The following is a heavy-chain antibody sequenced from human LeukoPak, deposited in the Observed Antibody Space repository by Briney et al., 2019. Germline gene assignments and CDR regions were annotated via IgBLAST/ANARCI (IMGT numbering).Heavy chain of an antibody. D-gene: IGHD2-2*02. CDR2: IDHSGST. CDR1: GGSFSGYY. J-gene: IGHJ5*02. CDR3: ARVGYCSTTSCYRKRWFDP. V-gene: IGHV4-34*01. Sequence: PSETLSLTXAVYGGSFSGYYWSWIRQPPGKGLEWIGEIDHSGSTNYNPSLKSRVTISVDTSKNQFSLKLSSVTAADTAVYYCARVGYCSTTSCYRKRWFDPWGQGTLVTVSS.